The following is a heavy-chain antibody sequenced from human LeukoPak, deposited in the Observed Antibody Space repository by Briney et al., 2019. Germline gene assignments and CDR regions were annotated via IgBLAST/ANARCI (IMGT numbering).Heavy chain of an antibody. CDR1: GFIFSRYR. Sequence: GGSLRLSCVVSGFIFSRYRMTWVRQAPGKGLEWVATIALDINERYYVDSVEGRFTISRDNAKNSVYLQMNSLRAEDTAVYYCARPESTMTTWSMDYWGQGTLVTVSS. CDR3: ARPESTMTTWSMDY. D-gene: IGHD5/OR15-5a*01. CDR2: IALDINER. J-gene: IGHJ4*02. V-gene: IGHV3-7*01.